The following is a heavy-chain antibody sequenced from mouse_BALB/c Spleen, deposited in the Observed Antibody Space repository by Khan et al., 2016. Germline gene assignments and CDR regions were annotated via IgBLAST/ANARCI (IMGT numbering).Heavy chain of an antibody. CDR1: GFTFSNYW. CDR2: IRLKSNDYAT. Sequence: EVKLEESGGGLVQPGGSMKLSCVASGFTFSNYWMNWVRQSPEKGLEWVAEIRLKSNDYATHYAESVKGRFTISRDDSISSVYLQMNNLRAEDAGIYYCTRSTMINPVAYSGRGTLVTVSA. V-gene: IGHV6-6*02. D-gene: IGHD2-4*01. CDR3: TRSTMINPVAY. J-gene: IGHJ3*01.